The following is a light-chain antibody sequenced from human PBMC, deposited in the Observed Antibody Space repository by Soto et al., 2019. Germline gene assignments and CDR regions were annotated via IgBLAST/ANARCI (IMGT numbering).Light chain of an antibody. CDR3: GTWDSSLSAGV. CDR1: SSNIGNNY. Sequence: QSVLTQPPSVSAAPGQTVTISCSGSSSNIGNNYVSWYQQLPGTAPKPLIYDNNKRPSGIPDRFSGSKSGTSATLGITGLQTGDEADYYCGTWDSSLSAGVFGGGTKLTVL. J-gene: IGLJ3*02. CDR2: DNN. V-gene: IGLV1-51*01.